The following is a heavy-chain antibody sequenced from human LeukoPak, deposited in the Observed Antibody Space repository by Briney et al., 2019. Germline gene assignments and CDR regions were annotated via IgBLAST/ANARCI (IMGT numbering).Heavy chain of an antibody. CDR3: ATHPSSGWTLGY. Sequence: GESLKTSCKGSGSTFTSYWINWVRQLPGKGLEWMGRIDPSDSYTKYSPSFQGHVTISADKSISTAYLQWSSLKASDTAIYYCATHPSSGWTLGYWGQGTLVTVTS. CDR1: GSTFTSYW. V-gene: IGHV5-10-1*01. CDR2: IDPSDSYT. J-gene: IGHJ4*02. D-gene: IGHD6-19*01.